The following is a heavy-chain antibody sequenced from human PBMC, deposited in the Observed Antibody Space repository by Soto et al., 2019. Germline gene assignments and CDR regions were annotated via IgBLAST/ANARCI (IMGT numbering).Heavy chain of an antibody. V-gene: IGHV3-23*01. Sequence: EVQLLESGGGLVQPGGSLRLSCAASGVTFSSYAMSWVRQAPGKGLEWVSAISGSGGSTYYADSVKGRFTISRDNSKNTLYLQMNSLRAEDTAVYYCAKDLRSSSSREVDYWGQGTLVTVSS. J-gene: IGHJ4*02. CDR1: GVTFSSYA. CDR3: AKDLRSSSSREVDY. CDR2: ISGSGGST. D-gene: IGHD6-6*01.